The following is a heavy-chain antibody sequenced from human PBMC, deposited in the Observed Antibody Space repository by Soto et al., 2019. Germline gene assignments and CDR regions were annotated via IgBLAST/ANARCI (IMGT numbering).Heavy chain of an antibody. Sequence: EVQLLESGGGLVQPGGSLRLSCAASGITFSSYAMNWVRQAPGKGLEWVSAISGSGGSTYYADSVKGRFTISRDSSKNTLYLQMNSLRAEDTAVYYCAKGNSWSPALVLDIWGQGTMVTVSS. V-gene: IGHV3-23*01. CDR3: AKGNSWSPALVLDI. CDR1: GITFSSYA. D-gene: IGHD1-7*01. J-gene: IGHJ3*02. CDR2: ISGSGGST.